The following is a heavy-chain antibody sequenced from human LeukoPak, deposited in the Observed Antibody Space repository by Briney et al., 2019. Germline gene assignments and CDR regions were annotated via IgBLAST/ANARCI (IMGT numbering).Heavy chain of an antibody. CDR3: ARAYRYGLLDWFDP. Sequence: SETLSLTCTVSGGSISSYYWSWIRQPAGKGLEGIGRIYSSGSTNYNPSLNSRVTMSVDTSKTQFSLKLSSVTAADTAVYYCARAYRYGLLDWFDPWGQGTLVTVSS. J-gene: IGHJ5*02. V-gene: IGHV4-4*07. CDR1: GGSISSYY. CDR2: IYSSGST. D-gene: IGHD5-18*01.